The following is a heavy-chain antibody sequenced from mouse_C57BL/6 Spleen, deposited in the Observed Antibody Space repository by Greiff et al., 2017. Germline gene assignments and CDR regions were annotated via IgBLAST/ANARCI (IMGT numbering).Heavy chain of an antibody. V-gene: IGHV5-4*01. CDR3: ARDRGLGLPEGYFDY. J-gene: IGHJ2*01. D-gene: IGHD2-4*01. CDR1: GFTFSSYA. CDR2: ISDGGSYT. Sequence: EVQLVESGGGLVKPGGSLKLSCAASGFTFSSYAMSWVRQTPEKRLEWVATISDGGSYTYYPDNVKGRFTISRDNAKNNLYLQMSHLKSEDTAMYYCARDRGLGLPEGYFDYWGQGTTLTVSS.